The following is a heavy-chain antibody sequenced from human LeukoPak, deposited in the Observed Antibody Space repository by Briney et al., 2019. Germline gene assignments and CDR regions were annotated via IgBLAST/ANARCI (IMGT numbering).Heavy chain of an antibody. CDR1: GFPLSRSA. V-gene: IGHV3-23*01. CDR2: ISGSGSGGST. Sequence: GGSLRLSCVASGFPLSRSAISWVLQAPGKGLEWLSNISGSGSGGSTYYADSVKGRFTISRDNSKNTLFLQMNTLRVEDTAIYYCVKGDTVTTRPNFDYWGQGTLVTVSS. CDR3: VKGDTVTTRPNFDY. J-gene: IGHJ4*02. D-gene: IGHD4-17*01.